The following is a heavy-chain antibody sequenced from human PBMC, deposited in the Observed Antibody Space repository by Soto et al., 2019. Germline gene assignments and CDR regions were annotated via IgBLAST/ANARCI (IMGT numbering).Heavy chain of an antibody. CDR1: GGSFSGYY. Sequence: SETLSLTCAVYGGSFSGYYWSWIRQPLGKGLEWIGEINHSGSTNYNPSLKSRVTISVDTSKNQFSLKLSSVTAADTAVYYCASSMTTVTTFDYWGQGTLVTVSS. D-gene: IGHD4-17*01. CDR2: INHSGST. CDR3: ASSMTTVTTFDY. J-gene: IGHJ4*02. V-gene: IGHV4-34*01.